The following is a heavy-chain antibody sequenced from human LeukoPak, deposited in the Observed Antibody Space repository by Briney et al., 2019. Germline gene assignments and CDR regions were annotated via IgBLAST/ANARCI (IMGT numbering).Heavy chain of an antibody. V-gene: IGHV4-59*01. Sequence: SETLSLTCTVSGGSINYYYWMWIRQPPGKGLEWIGYIYYSGGTHYNPSLKSRVTMLVDTSKNQFSLKLTAVTAADTAVYYYARETPGAGHFDYWGQGSLATVSS. CDR2: IYYSGGT. CDR1: GGSINYYY. J-gene: IGHJ4*02. CDR3: ARETPGAGHFDY. D-gene: IGHD7-27*01.